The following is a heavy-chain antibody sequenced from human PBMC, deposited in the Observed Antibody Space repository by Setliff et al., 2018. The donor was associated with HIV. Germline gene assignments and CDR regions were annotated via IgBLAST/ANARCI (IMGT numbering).Heavy chain of an antibody. CDR1: GDSVSSRSYY. D-gene: IGHD1-1*01. J-gene: IGHJ4*02. V-gene: IGHV4-61*03. Sequence: LSLTCTVSGDSVSSRSYYWSWIRQPPGKGLEWIGYIYYSGSTSYNPSLKSRVTISVDTSKNHFSLKLRSVTAADTAVYHCAQLGMVDDFDYWGQGTLVTVSS. CDR3: AQLGMVDDFDY. CDR2: IYYSGST.